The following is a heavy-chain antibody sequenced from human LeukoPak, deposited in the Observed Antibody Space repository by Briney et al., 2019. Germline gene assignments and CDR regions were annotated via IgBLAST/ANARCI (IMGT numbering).Heavy chain of an antibody. V-gene: IGHV3-7*01. CDR2: IKYDGSDK. CDR3: ARPSFNSGSYFDH. D-gene: IGHD3-22*01. Sequence: GGSLRLSCAASGFTFSSYWMSWVRQAPGKGLEWVATIKYDGSDKYYVDSVRGRFTISRDNAKNSLYLQMNSLSGEDTAVYFCARPSFNSGSYFDHWGQGTLVTVSS. CDR1: GFTFSSYW. J-gene: IGHJ4*02.